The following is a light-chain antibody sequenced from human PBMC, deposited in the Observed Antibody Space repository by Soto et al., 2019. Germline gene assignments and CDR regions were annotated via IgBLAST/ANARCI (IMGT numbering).Light chain of an antibody. CDR2: SNN. V-gene: IGLV1-44*01. CDR1: SSNIGSKT. CDR3: AAWDDSLNGVV. J-gene: IGLJ2*01. Sequence: QSVLTQPPSASGTPGQRATISCSGSSSNIGSKTVNWYQQLPGTAPKLLIYSNNQRPSGVPDRFSGYKSGTSASLAISGLKSEDEADYYCAAWDDSLNGVVFGGGTKLTVL.